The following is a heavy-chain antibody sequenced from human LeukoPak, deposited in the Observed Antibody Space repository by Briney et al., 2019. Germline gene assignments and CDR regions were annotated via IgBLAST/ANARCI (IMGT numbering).Heavy chain of an antibody. CDR1: GFTFSSYS. CDR3: ARDLGRGVPYYYGMDV. J-gene: IGHJ6*02. V-gene: IGHV3-21*01. Sequence: GGSLRLSCAASGFTFSSYSMNWVRQAPGKGLEWVSSISSSSSYIYYADSVKGRFTISRDNAKNSLYLQMNSLRAEDTAVYYCARDLGRGVPYYYGMDVWGQGTTVTVSS. CDR2: ISSSSSYI. D-gene: IGHD3-10*01.